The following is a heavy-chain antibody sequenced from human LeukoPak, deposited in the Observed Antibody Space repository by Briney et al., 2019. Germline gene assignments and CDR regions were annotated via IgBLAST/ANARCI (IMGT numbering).Heavy chain of an antibody. CDR3: ARVTVAGLLNY. D-gene: IGHD6-19*01. Sequence: GGSLRLSCAVSGFTVSSNYMSWVRQAPGKGLEWVSVIYSGGSTYYADSVKGRFTISRDNSKNTLYLQMNSLRAEDTAVYYCARVTVAGLLNYWGQGTLVTVSS. CDR2: IYSGGST. CDR1: GFTVSSNY. V-gene: IGHV3-53*01. J-gene: IGHJ4*02.